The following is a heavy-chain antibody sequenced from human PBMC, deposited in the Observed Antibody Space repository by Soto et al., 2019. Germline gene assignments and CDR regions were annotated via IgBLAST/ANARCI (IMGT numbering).Heavy chain of an antibody. CDR3: ARAPLQDGGGGSCYTGAWFGP. D-gene: IGHD2-15*01. Sequence: PSETLSLTCTVSGGSISSYYWSWIRQRPGKGLDRIGYIHYTRSTNYDPSLKSGVTIPVDTSKNPFSPSRSCVTAGDRAVYYCARAPLQDGGGGSCYTGAWFGPWGQRSLVSVSS. CDR2: IHYTRST. J-gene: IGHJ5*02. V-gene: IGHV4-59*13. CDR1: GGSISSYY.